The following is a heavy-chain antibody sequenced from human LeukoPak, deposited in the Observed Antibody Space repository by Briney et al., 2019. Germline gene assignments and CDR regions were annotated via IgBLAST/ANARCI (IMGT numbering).Heavy chain of an antibody. Sequence: PGGSLRLSCAASGFTFSSYSMNWVRQAPGKGLEWVSSISSSSSYIYYADSVKGRFTISRDNAKNSLYLQMNSLRAEDTAVYYCARVRDSSGYSFSGFDYWGQGTLVTVSS. J-gene: IGHJ4*02. V-gene: IGHV3-21*01. CDR2: ISSSSSYI. CDR3: ARVRDSSGYSFSGFDY. CDR1: GFTFSSYS. D-gene: IGHD3-22*01.